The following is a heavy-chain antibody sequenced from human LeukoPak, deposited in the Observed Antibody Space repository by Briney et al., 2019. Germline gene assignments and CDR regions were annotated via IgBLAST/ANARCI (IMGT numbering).Heavy chain of an antibody. D-gene: IGHD3-22*01. Sequence: SETLSLTCTVSGGPITSNSHYWGWIRQPPGKGLEWIGSVSYSGDTHYNPSLKSRVTLSVDTSKSQFSLNLSSLTAADTAVFYCARQPHYYDTSAYYPSHFDYWGLGTLVTVAS. CDR2: VSYSGDT. CDR1: GGPITSNSHY. J-gene: IGHJ4*02. V-gene: IGHV4-39*01. CDR3: ARQPHYYDTSAYYPSHFDY.